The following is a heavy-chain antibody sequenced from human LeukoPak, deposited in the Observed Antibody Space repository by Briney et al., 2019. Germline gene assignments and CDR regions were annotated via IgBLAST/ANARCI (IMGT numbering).Heavy chain of an antibody. V-gene: IGHV3-11*01. CDR1: GFTFNDYY. D-gene: IGHD5-18*01. J-gene: IGHJ5*02. CDR2: INTIGSTI. Sequence: PGGSLRLSCAASGFTFNDYYVNWIRQAPGKGLEWVSYINTIGSTIYYADSVKGRFTISRDNAKNSPYLQMNSLRPGDTALYYCVKGGAYRFGFNRFDAWGQGNMVTVSS. CDR3: VKGGAYRFGFNRFDA.